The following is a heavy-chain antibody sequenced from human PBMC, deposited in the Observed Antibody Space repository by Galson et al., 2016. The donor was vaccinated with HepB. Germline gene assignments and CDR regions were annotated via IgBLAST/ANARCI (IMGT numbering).Heavy chain of an antibody. Sequence: TLSLTCAVHGGSFSNYFWTWLRQTPGRGLEWIGEIHHSGSRNSSPSLKSRVTISVDTSKNEFFLKLTSVTAADTGVYYCAGSSSWSGVLDVWGQGTTVSVSS. J-gene: IGHJ6*02. D-gene: IGHD3-3*01. V-gene: IGHV4-34*01. CDR1: GGSFSNYF. CDR2: IHHSGSR. CDR3: AGSSSWSGVLDV.